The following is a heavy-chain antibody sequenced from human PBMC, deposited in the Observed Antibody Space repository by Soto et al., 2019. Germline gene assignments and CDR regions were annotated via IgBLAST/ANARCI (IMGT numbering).Heavy chain of an antibody. D-gene: IGHD2-2*01. V-gene: IGHV4-39*01. CDR1: GLSINTSCYS. J-gene: IGHJ4*02. CDR2: IYYSGNT. CDR3: ARVPDY. Sequence: SETLSLTPTVAGLSINTSCYSWGWIRQPPGKGLEWIGSIYYSGNTYYNPSLKSRVTISVDTAKNQFSLKLSSVTAADTAVYYCARVPDYWGQGTLVTVS.